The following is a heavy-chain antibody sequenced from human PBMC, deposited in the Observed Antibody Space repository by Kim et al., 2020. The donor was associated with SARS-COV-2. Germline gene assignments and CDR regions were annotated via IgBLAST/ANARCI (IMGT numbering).Heavy chain of an antibody. Sequence: SETLSLTCTVSGGSISSSSYYWGWIRQPPGKGLEWIGSIYYSGSTYYNPSLKSRVTISVDTSKNQFSLKLSSVTAADTAVYYCARRDIVATITFDYLGQGTLVTVSS. J-gene: IGHJ4*02. D-gene: IGHD5-12*01. V-gene: IGHV4-39*01. CDR2: IYYSGST. CDR3: ARRDIVATITFDY. CDR1: GGSISSSSYY.